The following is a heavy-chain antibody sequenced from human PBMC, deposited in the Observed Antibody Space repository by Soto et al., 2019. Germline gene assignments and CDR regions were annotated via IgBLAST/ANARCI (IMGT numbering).Heavy chain of an antibody. V-gene: IGHV3-23*01. J-gene: IGHJ5*02. CDR2: ITGTDGTT. D-gene: IGHD2-15*01. CDR1: GFTFSNYG. Sequence: PGGSLRLSCAASGFTFSNYGMSWVRQAPGKGLEWVSAITGTDGTTYYADSVKGRFTISRDNSKNTLYLLMNSLRAEDTAIYYFEPCSPVACYSPFDTWGQGTQVTVSS. CDR3: EPCSPVACYSPFDT.